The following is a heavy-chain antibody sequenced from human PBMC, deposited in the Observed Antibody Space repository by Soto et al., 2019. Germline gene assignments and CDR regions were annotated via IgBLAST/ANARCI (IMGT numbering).Heavy chain of an antibody. CDR1: GYSFTDYY. CDR3: ARGINYDSGGIYYGDFYYGVDL. Sequence: ASVKVSCKASGYSFTDYYMHWVRQAPGQGLEWMGIINPSEGSTGYAQKFQGRVTMTRDTSTSTLYMELSSLTSEDTAVYYCARGINYDSGGIYYGDFYYGVDLWGQGTAVTVSS. J-gene: IGHJ6*02. V-gene: IGHV1-46*01. CDR2: INPSEGST. D-gene: IGHD3-22*01.